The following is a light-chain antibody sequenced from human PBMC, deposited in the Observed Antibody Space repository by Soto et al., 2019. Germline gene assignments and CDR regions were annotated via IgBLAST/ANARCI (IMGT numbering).Light chain of an antibody. J-gene: IGKJ4*01. CDR2: AAS. Sequence: DIQMTQSPSSLSASVGDRVTITCRAGQNIFNYLNWYQQKPGKAPNLLIYAASNLQSGIPSRFSGTGSGTDFILTISSLQPEDFATYYCQQTLSTPAVTFGGGTKVEIK. CDR3: QQTLSTPAVT. CDR1: QNIFNY. V-gene: IGKV1-39*01.